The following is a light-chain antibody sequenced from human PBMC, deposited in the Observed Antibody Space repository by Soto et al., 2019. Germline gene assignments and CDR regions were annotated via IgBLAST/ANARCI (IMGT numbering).Light chain of an antibody. J-gene: IGKJ1*01. CDR2: DAS. Sequence: DIQMTQSPSTLSGSVGDRVTITCRASQTISSWLAWYQQKPGKAPKLLIYDASSLESGVPSRFSGSGSGTDFTLTISRLEPEDFAVYYCQQYGSSPPWTFGQGTKVDIK. CDR1: QTISSW. CDR3: QQYGSSPPWT. V-gene: IGKV1-5*01.